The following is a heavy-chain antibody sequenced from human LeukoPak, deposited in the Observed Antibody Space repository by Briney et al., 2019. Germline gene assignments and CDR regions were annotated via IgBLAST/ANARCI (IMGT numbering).Heavy chain of an antibody. CDR1: GYTFTSYD. J-gene: IGHJ4*02. CDR3: ARLYSSSWVGRLLPLYYFDY. V-gene: IGHV1-8*01. CDR2: MNPNSGST. Sequence: ASVKVSCKASGYTFTSYDINWVRQATGQGLEWMGWMNPNSGSTGYAQKFQGRVTMTRNTSISTAYMELSRLRSDDTAVYYCARLYSSSWVGRLLPLYYFDYWGQGTLVTVSS. D-gene: IGHD6-13*01.